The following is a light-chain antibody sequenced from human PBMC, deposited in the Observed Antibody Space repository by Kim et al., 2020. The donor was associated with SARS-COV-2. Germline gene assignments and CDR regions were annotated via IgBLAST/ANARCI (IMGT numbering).Light chain of an antibody. Sequence: ASVGYRVTMTCRASQIILNYLNWYQQHPGKAPPKLLTDAASSLQSGVPSRFSGSGSGTDFTLPISSLQPEDFATYYCQQSNSTLYTFGQVTKLEI. J-gene: IGKJ2*01. CDR2: AAS. CDR1: QIILNY. V-gene: IGKV1-39*01. CDR3: QQSNSTLYT.